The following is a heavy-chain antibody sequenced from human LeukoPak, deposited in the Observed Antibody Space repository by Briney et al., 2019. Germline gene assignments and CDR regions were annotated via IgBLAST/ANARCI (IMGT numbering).Heavy chain of an antibody. V-gene: IGHV3-74*01. J-gene: IGHJ4*02. CDR1: GFTFRNYW. CDR2: INSDGSST. D-gene: IGHD6-19*01. CDR3: TRGGVAVAGTGDY. Sequence: GGSLRLSCAASGFTFRNYWMHWVRQTPGKGLVWVSHINSDGSSTNYADSVKGRFTISRDNAKNTLYLQMNSLRAEDTAVYYCTRGGVAVAGTGDYWGQGTLVTVSS.